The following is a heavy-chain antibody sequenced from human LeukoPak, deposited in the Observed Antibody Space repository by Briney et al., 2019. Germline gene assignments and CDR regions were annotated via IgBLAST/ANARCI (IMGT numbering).Heavy chain of an antibody. D-gene: IGHD5-24*01. V-gene: IGHV3-33*08. Sequence: GGSLRLFCAASGFTFSSYAMSWARQASGKGLEWVAVIWYDGTNRFYADSVKGRFTISRDNSKNTLYLQMNSLRTEDTAVYYCAREEENAFDIWGQGTMVTVSS. CDR1: GFTFSSYA. CDR2: IWYDGTNR. CDR3: AREEENAFDI. J-gene: IGHJ3*02.